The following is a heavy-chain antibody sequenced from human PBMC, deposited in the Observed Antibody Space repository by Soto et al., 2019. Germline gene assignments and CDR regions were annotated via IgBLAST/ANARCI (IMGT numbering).Heavy chain of an antibody. Sequence: QVQLVQSGAEVKKPGAAVKVSCKTSGYTFTSYGISWVRQAPRQGLEWMGWISGYNDNTNYAQKLQGRVTMTTDTSTGTAYMELRSLRSDDTAVYYCARDFYGMDVWGQGTTVTVS. CDR1: GYTFTSYG. CDR2: ISGYNDNT. V-gene: IGHV1-18*01. CDR3: ARDFYGMDV. J-gene: IGHJ6*02.